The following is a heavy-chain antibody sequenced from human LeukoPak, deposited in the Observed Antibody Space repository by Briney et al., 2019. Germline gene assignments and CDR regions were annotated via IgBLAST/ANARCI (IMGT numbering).Heavy chain of an antibody. Sequence: GGSLRLSCAASGFTVSNNYMNWVRQAPGKGLEWVSSIGESGQSTYYADSVKGRFTISRDNSKHTLYLQMNTLGADDTALYYCAKRIEYSSSSAYFDYWGQGTLVTVSS. CDR3: AKRIEYSSSSAYFDY. D-gene: IGHD6-6*01. CDR2: IGESGQST. CDR1: GFTVSNNY. J-gene: IGHJ4*02. V-gene: IGHV3-23*01.